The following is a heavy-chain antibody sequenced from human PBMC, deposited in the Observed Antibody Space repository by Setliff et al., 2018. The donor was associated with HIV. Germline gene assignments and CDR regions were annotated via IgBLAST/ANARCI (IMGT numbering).Heavy chain of an antibody. D-gene: IGHD7-27*01. V-gene: IGHV3-74*01. J-gene: IGHJ4*02. CDR3: ARDLGYYFDY. CDR2: INTDGSVT. CDR1: GFTFSSYW. Sequence: GGSLRLSCTPSGFTFSSYWLHWVRQAPGKGLEWLSRINTDGSVTNSADSVKGRFTISRDNAKNSLFLQMNSLRAEDTAVYYCARDLGYYFDYWGQGTLVTVSS.